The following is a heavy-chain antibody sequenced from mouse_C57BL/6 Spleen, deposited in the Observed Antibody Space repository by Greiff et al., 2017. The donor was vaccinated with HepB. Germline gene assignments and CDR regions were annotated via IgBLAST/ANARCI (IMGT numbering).Heavy chain of an antibody. CDR1: GFTFSDFY. CDR2: SRNKANDYTT. CDR3: ARDAGKGYFDY. J-gene: IGHJ2*01. Sequence: EVNVVESGGGLVQSGRSLRLSCATSGFTFSDFYMEWVRQAPGKGLEWIAASRNKANDYTTEYSASVKGRFIVSRDTSQSILYLQMNALRAEDTAIYYCARDAGKGYFDYWGQGTTLTVSS. V-gene: IGHV7-1*01.